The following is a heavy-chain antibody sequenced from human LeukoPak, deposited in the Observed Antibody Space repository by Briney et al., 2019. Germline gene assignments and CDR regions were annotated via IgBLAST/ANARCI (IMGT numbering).Heavy chain of an antibody. CDR2: IIPIFGTA. J-gene: IGHJ5*02. D-gene: IGHD3-10*01. CDR1: GGTFSSYA. V-gene: IGHV1-69*05. Sequence: SVEVSCKASGGTFSSYAISWVRQAPGQGLEWMGGIIPIFGTANYAQKFQGRVTMTRNTSISTAYMELSSLRSEDTAVYYCARGRSGRRWFDPWGQGTLVTVSS. CDR3: ARGRSGRRWFDP.